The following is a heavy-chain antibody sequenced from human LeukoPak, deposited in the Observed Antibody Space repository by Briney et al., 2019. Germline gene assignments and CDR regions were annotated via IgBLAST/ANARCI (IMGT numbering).Heavy chain of an antibody. D-gene: IGHD6-13*01. CDR2: IYPGDSDT. V-gene: IGHV5-51*01. CDR1: GYSFTSYW. Sequence: GGSLKISCKGSGYSFTSYWIGWVRQMPGKGLELMGIIYPGDSDTRYSPSFQGQVTISADKSISTAYLQWSSLKASDTAMYYCARQSGQQLAQGWFDPWGQGTLVTVSS. J-gene: IGHJ5*02. CDR3: ARQSGQQLAQGWFDP.